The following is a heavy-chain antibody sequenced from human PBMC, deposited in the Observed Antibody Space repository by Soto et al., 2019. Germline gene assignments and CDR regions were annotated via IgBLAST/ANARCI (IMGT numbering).Heavy chain of an antibody. CDR2: INHSGSA. Sequence: QVLLQQWGAGRLKPSETLSLTCAVYGGSFIDYSWGWIRQSPGTGLEYIGEINHSGSANYNPSLKSRAVIAVDTAKYQFALELDSGTAAAAAMYSSAPVSDHWSQGTLVTVSS. CDR3: APVSDH. J-gene: IGHJ4*02. CDR1: GGSFIDYS. V-gene: IGHV4-34*06.